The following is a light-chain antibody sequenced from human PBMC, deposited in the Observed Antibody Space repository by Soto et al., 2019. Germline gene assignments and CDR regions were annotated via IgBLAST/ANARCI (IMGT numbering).Light chain of an antibody. J-gene: IGLJ2*01. Sequence: QSALTQPPSASGSPGQSVTISCTGTSSDVGGYNYVSWYQQHPGKAPKLMIYEVSKRPSGVPDRFSGSKSGNTASLTVSGLQAEDEADYHCATWDDDVSGVVFGGGTKLTVL. V-gene: IGLV2-8*01. CDR3: ATWDDDVSGVV. CDR2: EVS. CDR1: SSDVGGYNY.